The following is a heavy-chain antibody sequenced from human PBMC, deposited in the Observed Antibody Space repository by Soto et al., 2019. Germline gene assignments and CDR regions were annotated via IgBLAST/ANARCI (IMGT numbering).Heavy chain of an antibody. CDR1: GFTFSSYA. J-gene: IGHJ6*02. CDR2: ISGSGGST. CDR3: AKGGSSGWYHYYYFGMGV. Sequence: PGGSLRLSCAASGFTFSSYAMSWVRQAPGKGLEWVSAISGSGGSTYYADSVKGRFTISRDNSKNTLYLQMNSLRAEDTAVYYFAKGGSSGWYHYYYFGMGVWGQGTTVTVS. V-gene: IGHV3-23*01. D-gene: IGHD6-19*01.